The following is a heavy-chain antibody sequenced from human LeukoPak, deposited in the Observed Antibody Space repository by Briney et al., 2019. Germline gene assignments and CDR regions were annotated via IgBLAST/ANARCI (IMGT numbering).Heavy chain of an antibody. Sequence: PSETLSLTCTVSGGSFSSGIYYWSWLRQPPGKGLEWIGYISYAYSGSTNYNPSLKSRVTISVDTSKNQFSLKLNSVTAADTAVYYCARMRHGDYFDYWGQGTRVTVSS. CDR1: GGSFSSGIYY. V-gene: IGHV4-61*01. CDR3: ARMRHGDYFDY. J-gene: IGHJ4*02. D-gene: IGHD4-17*01. CDR2: ISYAYSGST.